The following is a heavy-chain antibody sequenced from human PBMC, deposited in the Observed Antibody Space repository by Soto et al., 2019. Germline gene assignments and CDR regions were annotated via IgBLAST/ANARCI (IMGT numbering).Heavy chain of an antibody. CDR3: ARAARWLQSRYFDL. Sequence: GGSLRLSCAASGFTFSNYDMHWDRQTTGKGLEWVSAIDIAGATYYPDSVKGRFTISREKAKNSLYLQMNSLRADDTAVYYCARAARWLQSRYFDLWCRGTLVTVSS. CDR2: IDIAGAT. CDR1: GFTFSNYD. V-gene: IGHV3-13*01. J-gene: IGHJ2*01. D-gene: IGHD5-12*01.